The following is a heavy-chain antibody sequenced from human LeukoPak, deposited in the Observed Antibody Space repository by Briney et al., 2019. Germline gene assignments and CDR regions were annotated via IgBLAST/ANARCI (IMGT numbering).Heavy chain of an antibody. V-gene: IGHV1-2*02. D-gene: IGHD2-2*01. CDR3: ARANFLYCSSSTCLFDY. CDR2: INPNDGDT. CDR1: GYTFTDYY. Sequence: ASVKVSCKASGYTFTDYYMHWVRQAPGQGFEWMGWINPNDGDTNYAQKFQGRVTMTRDTSISTTHMEVSRLRSDDTAVYYCARANFLYCSSSTCLFDYWGQGTLVTVSS. J-gene: IGHJ4*02.